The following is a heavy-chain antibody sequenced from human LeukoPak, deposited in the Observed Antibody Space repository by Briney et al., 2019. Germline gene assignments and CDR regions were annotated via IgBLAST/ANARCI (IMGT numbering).Heavy chain of an antibody. V-gene: IGHV1-18*01. J-gene: IGHJ5*02. CDR2: ISAYNGNT. Sequence: ASVKVSCKASGYTFTSYGISWVRQAPGQGLEWMGWISAYNGNTNYAQKLQGRVTMTTDTSTSTAYMELRSLRSDDPAVYYCATSRGSQTWFDPWGQGTLVTVSS. CDR3: ATSRGSQTWFDP. CDR1: GYTFTSYG. D-gene: IGHD1-26*01.